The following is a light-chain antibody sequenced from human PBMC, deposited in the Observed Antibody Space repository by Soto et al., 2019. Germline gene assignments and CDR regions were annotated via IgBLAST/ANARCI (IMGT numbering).Light chain of an antibody. CDR2: DVS. J-gene: IGLJ2*01. CDR3: SSYTSSSPRVV. V-gene: IGLV2-14*01. CDR1: SSDVGGYNY. Sequence: QSALTQPASVSGSPGQSITISCTGTSSDVGGYNYASWYQQHPGKAPKLMIYDVSNRPSGVSNRFSGSKSGKTASLPIFGFRAGDEVDYYCSSYTSSSPRVVFGGGTKVTVL.